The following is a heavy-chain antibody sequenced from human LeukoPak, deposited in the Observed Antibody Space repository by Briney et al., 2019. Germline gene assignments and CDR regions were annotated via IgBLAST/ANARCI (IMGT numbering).Heavy chain of an antibody. V-gene: IGHV3-23*01. CDR3: AKDLRFTRGGLGY. CDR1: GFTFSSYA. Sequence: GASLRLSCAASGFTFSSYAMSWVRQAPGKGLEWVSAISGSGGSTYYADSVKGRFTISRDNSKNTLYLQMNSPRAEDTAVYYCAKDLRFTRGGLGYGGQGTLVTVSS. J-gene: IGHJ4*02. CDR2: ISGSGGST. D-gene: IGHD3-16*01.